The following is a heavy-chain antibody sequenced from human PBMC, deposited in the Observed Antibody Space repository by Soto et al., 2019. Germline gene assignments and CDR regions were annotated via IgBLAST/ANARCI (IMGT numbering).Heavy chain of an antibody. J-gene: IGHJ6*04. CDR2: IQSGGTT. CDR3: TKDDLHFNGDRYHGVPMDV. CDR1: GFSVSSKY. Sequence: EVQLVESGGDLVQPGGSLRLSCAASGFSVSSKYMSWVRQAPGKGLEWVSLIQSGGTTYYAGSVKGRFTISRDYSENTLFLQMNSLRVEDTAVHSCTKDDLHFNGDRYHGVPMDVWGEGTTVTVSA. V-gene: IGHV3-66*01. D-gene: IGHD2-8*01.